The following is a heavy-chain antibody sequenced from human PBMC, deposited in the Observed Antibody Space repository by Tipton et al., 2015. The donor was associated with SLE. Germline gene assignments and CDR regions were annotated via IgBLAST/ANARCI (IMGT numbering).Heavy chain of an antibody. V-gene: IGHV7-4-1*02. Sequence: QLVQSGSELMKPGASVKVSCKASGYTFTTYGMNWVRQAPGQGLEWMGWINTNTENPTYAQGFTGRFVFSLDTSISTAYLQISSLKAEDTAVYYCARRDIVVVPTSMPAFDIWGHGTRVTVSS. J-gene: IGHJ3*02. CDR3: ARRDIVVVPTSMPAFDI. CDR1: GYTFTTYG. CDR2: INTNTENP. D-gene: IGHD2-2*01.